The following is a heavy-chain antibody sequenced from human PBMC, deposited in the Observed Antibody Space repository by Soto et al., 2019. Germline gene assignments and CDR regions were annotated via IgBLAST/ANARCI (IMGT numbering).Heavy chain of an antibody. Sequence: GSLRLSCSASGFTFSNYAMRWVRHAPGKGLEYVSVISDTVGNTFYADSVEGRFTISRDNSKKTLYLQLSSLRREDTAVYYCVKDTAVVSPWEINWNDEDRFSDHYGMEVWGQGTTVTVSS. CDR2: ISDTVGNT. CDR1: GFTFSNYA. J-gene: IGHJ6*02. V-gene: IGHV3-64D*09. CDR3: VKDTAVVSPWEINWNDEDRFSDHYGMEV. D-gene: IGHD1-1*01.